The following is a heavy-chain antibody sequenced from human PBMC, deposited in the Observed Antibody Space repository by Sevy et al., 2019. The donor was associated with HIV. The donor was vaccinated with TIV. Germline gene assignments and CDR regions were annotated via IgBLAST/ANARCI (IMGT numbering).Heavy chain of an antibody. D-gene: IGHD3-22*01. CDR3: ARDAYYYDSSGYYNY. J-gene: IGHJ4*02. CDR1: GYTFTSYG. CDR2: ISAYNGNT. V-gene: IGHV1-18*04. Sequence: ASVKVSCKASGYTFTSYGISWVRQAPGQGLEWMGWISAYNGNTNYAQKLQGRVTMTTDTSTSTAYMELRSLRSDDTAVYYCARDAYYYDSSGYYNYWGQGTLVNVSS.